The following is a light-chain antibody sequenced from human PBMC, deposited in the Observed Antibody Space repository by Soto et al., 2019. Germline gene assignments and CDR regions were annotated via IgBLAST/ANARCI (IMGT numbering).Light chain of an antibody. Sequence: DIQMTQSPSTLSASVGARVTITCRASQSISSWLAWYQQKPGKAPKLLIYDASSLESGVPSRFSGSGSGTEFTLTITSLQPDDFATYYCQQYNSYPWTFGQGTNVEIK. CDR1: QSISSW. J-gene: IGKJ1*01. V-gene: IGKV1-5*01. CDR2: DAS. CDR3: QQYNSYPWT.